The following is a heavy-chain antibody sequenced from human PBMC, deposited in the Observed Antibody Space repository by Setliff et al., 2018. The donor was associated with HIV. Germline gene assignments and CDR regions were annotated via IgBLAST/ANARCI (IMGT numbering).Heavy chain of an antibody. CDR2: ISGGGGTT. V-gene: IGHV3-23*01. CDR3: AKDLTKLGWSRTSLKWAS. Sequence: GGSLRLSCAASGFTFSTYAMSWVRQAPGKGLEWVSAISGGGGTTYYADSVKGRFTISRDNSKNTLYLQMESLRAEDTAFYYCAKDLTKLGWSRTSLKWASWGQGTLVTVSS. J-gene: IGHJ5*02. D-gene: IGHD2-2*01. CDR1: GFTFSTYA.